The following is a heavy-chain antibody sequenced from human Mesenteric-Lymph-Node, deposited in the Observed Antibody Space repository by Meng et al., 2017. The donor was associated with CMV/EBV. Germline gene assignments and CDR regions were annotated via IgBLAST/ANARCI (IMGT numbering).Heavy chain of an antibody. CDR1: GFTFSTYW. CDR2: IKQDGSEK. D-gene: IGHD5-12*01. CDR3: ASADIGLVDSFHYAMDV. V-gene: IGHV3-7*03. Sequence: SCVASGFTFSTYWMSWVRQAPDKGLEWVANIKQDGSEKYYVESVKGRLIISRDNAKNSLYLYMNSLRAADTAVYYCASADIGLVDSFHYAMDVWGPGTTVTVSS. J-gene: IGHJ6*02.